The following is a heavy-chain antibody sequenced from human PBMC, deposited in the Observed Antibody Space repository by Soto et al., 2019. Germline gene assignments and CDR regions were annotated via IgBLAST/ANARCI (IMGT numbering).Heavy chain of an antibody. CDR1: GGTFSSYA. D-gene: IGHD2-2*02. Sequence: SVKVSCKASGGTFSSYAISWVRQAPGQGLEWMGGIIPIFGTANYAQKFQGRVTITADKSTSTAYMELSSLRSEDTAVYYCARVDRLYCSSTSCYTHWFDPWGQGTLVTVSS. J-gene: IGHJ5*02. V-gene: IGHV1-69*06. CDR3: ARVDRLYCSSTSCYTHWFDP. CDR2: IIPIFGTA.